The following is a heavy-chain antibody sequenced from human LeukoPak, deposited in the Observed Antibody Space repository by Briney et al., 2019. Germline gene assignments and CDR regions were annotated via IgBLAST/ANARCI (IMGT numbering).Heavy chain of an antibody. J-gene: IGHJ3*02. CDR1: GFTVSSNY. D-gene: IGHD1-26*01. Sequence: PGGSLRLSCAAFGFTVSSNYMSWVRQAPGKGLEWVSVMYSGGSTYYADSVKGRFTIYRDNPKNTLYLQMNSLRAEDTAVYYCARSRVGGSYLGNDAFDIWGQGTMVTVSS. CDR3: ARSRVGGSYLGNDAFDI. V-gene: IGHV3-53*01. CDR2: MYSGGST.